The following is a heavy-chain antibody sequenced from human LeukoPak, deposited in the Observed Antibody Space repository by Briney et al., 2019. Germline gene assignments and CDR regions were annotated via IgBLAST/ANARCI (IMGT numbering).Heavy chain of an antibody. J-gene: IGHJ6*03. CDR3: ATGYCSGGSCLGFHYYYMDV. CDR1: GYTFTGYY. D-gene: IGHD2-15*01. V-gene: IGHV1-2*02. Sequence: GASVKVSCKASGYTFTGYYMHWVRQAPGQGLEWMGWINPNSGGTNYAQKFQGRVTMTRDTSISTAYMELSRLRSDDTAVYYCATGYCSGGSCLGFHYYYMDVWGKGTTVTVSS. CDR2: INPNSGGT.